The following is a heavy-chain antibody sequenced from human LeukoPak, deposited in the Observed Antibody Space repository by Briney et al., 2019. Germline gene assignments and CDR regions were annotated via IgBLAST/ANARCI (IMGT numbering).Heavy chain of an antibody. J-gene: IGHJ4*02. CDR1: GFTFSSYS. V-gene: IGHV3-21*04. CDR3: ARTSTSSGWYIGQYYFDY. Sequence: GGSLRLSCAASGFTFSSYSMNWVRQAPGKGLEWVSSISSSSSYIYYADSVKGRFTISRDNSKNTLYLQMNSLRAEDTAVYYCARTSTSSGWYIGQYYFDYWGQGTLVTVSS. CDR2: ISSSSSYI. D-gene: IGHD6-19*01.